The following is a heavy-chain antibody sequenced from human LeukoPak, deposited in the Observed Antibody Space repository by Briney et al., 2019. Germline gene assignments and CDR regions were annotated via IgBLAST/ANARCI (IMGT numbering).Heavy chain of an antibody. Sequence: GGSLRLSCAASGFTFSNAWMSWVRQAPGKGLEWVGRIKSKTDGGTTDYAAPVKGRFTISRDDSKNTLYPQMNSLKTEDTAVYYCTTAPYCSSTSCYAIRYYYMDVWGKGTTVTVSS. CDR3: TTAPYCSSTSCYAIRYYYMDV. V-gene: IGHV3-15*01. J-gene: IGHJ6*03. CDR2: IKSKTDGGTT. D-gene: IGHD2-2*01. CDR1: GFTFSNAW.